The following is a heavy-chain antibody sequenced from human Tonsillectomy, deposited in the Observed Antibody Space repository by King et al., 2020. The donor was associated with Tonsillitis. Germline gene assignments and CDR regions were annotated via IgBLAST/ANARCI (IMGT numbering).Heavy chain of an antibody. CDR3: ARGPSPIFGVVFTPPTNFDN. D-gene: IGHD3-3*02. V-gene: IGHV4-34*01. Sequence: VQLQQWGAGLLKPSETLSLTCAVPGGSFSAPSWIWIRQPPGRGLEGMAKITNSGTTYYNPSLKSRATISVNTSNNQFSLKLTSVTAADTAVYYCARGPSPIFGVVFTPPTNFDNWGQGTLVSVS. CDR2: ITNSGTT. J-gene: IGHJ4*02. CDR1: GGSFSAPS.